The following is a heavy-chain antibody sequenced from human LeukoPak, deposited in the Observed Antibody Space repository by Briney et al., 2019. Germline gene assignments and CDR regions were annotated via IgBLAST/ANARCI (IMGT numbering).Heavy chain of an antibody. CDR3: AKDDGVGSWRNPWGLIY. J-gene: IGHJ4*02. D-gene: IGHD6-6*01. V-gene: IGHV3-33*06. CDR2: IWYDGSKK. CDR1: GFTFSSYA. Sequence: GGSLRLSCATSGFTFSSYAMYWVRQAPGKGLEWVAVIWYDGSKKYYADSVKGRFTISRDNAKNTLDLQMNSLRVEGTAVYYCAKDDGVGSWRNPWGLIYWGQGSLVTVSS.